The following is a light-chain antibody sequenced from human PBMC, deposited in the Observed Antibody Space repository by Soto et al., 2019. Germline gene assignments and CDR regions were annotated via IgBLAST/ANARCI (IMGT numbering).Light chain of an antibody. CDR1: QSVSSSH. CDR2: GAS. V-gene: IGKV3D-15*01. CDR3: QQYKNWPTWT. J-gene: IGKJ1*01. Sequence: VLTQSPGTLSLSPGERATLSCRASQSVSSSHLAWYQQKPGQAPRLLMYGASSRATGIPARFSGSVSGTDFTLTISSLQSEDFAVYYGQQYKNWPTWTFGQGTKVDI.